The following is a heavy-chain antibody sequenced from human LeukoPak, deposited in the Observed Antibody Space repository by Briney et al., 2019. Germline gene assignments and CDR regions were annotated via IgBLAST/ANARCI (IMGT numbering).Heavy chain of an antibody. D-gene: IGHD5-12*01. V-gene: IGHV4-59*12. CDR1: GGSISSDY. CDR3: ARRRQWLRSGFDY. J-gene: IGHJ4*02. CDR2: IYYSVIT. Sequence: SETLSLTCTVSGGSISSDYWSCIPQPPGKGREWIGYIYYSVITNYNPSLKSRLTISVDTSKNLFSLKLSSVTAADTAVYYCARRRQWLRSGFDYWGQATLVTVSS.